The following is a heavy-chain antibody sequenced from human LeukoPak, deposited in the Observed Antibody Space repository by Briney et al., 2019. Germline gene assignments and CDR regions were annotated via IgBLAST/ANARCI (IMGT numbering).Heavy chain of an antibody. V-gene: IGHV1-18*01. CDR2: ISAYNGNT. Sequence: AASVKVSCKASGGTISSYAISWVRQAPGQGLEWMGWISAYNGNTNYAQKLQGRVTMTTDTSTSTAYMELRSLRSDDTAVYYCAREMRLDYWGQGTLVTVSS. CDR1: GGTISSYA. CDR3: AREMRLDY. J-gene: IGHJ4*02.